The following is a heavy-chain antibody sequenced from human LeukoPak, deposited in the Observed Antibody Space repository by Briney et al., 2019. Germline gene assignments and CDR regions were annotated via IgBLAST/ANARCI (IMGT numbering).Heavy chain of an antibody. J-gene: IGHJ4*02. D-gene: IGHD3-22*01. Sequence: ASVKVSCKASGYTFTSYAMHWVRQAPGQRLEWMGWINAGNGNTKYSQKFQGRVTITADESTSTAYMELSSLRSEDTAVYYCASYPYYYDSSGYYLYWGQGTLVTVSS. V-gene: IGHV1-3*01. CDR2: INAGNGNT. CDR1: GYTFTSYA. CDR3: ASYPYYYDSSGYYLY.